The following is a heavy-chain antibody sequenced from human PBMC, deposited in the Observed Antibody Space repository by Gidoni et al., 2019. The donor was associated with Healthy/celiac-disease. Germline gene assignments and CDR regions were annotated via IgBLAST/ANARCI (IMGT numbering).Heavy chain of an antibody. CDR2: INSDGSST. V-gene: IGHV3-74*01. J-gene: IGHJ4*02. CDR3: ARDAGSGYYYYRSYYFDY. D-gene: IGHD3-22*01. CDR1: GFTFSSYW. Sequence: EVQLVESGGGLVQPGGSLRLSCAASGFTFSSYWMHWVRQAPGKGLVWVSRINSDGSSTSYADSVKGRFTISRDNAKNTLYLQMNSLRAEDTAVYYCARDAGSGYYYYRSYYFDYWGQGTLVTVSS.